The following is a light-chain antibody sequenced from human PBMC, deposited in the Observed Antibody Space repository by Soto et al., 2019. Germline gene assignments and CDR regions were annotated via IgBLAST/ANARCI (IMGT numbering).Light chain of an antibody. Sequence: EIVLTQSPGTLSLSPGEGATLSCRASQSVRSSFLAWYQQKPGQAPSLLIYDASSRATGIPDRFSGGGSGTDFTLTISRLEPEDLAVYYCQQYGSSPTFGGGTKVEIK. CDR2: DAS. CDR3: QQYGSSPT. J-gene: IGKJ4*01. V-gene: IGKV3-20*01. CDR1: QSVRSSF.